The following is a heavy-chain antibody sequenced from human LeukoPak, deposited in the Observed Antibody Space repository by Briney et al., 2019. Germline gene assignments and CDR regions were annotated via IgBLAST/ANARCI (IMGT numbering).Heavy chain of an antibody. CDR2: ISYDGSNK. J-gene: IGHJ4*02. CDR3: ARSGPLIVPAANFDY. D-gene: IGHD2-2*01. Sequence: GGSLRLSCAASGFTFSSYAVHWVRQAPGKGLEWVAVISYDGSNKYYADSVKGRFTISRDNSKNTLYLQMNSLRAEDTAVYYCARSGPLIVPAANFDYWGQGTLVTVSS. V-gene: IGHV3-30-3*01. CDR1: GFTFSSYA.